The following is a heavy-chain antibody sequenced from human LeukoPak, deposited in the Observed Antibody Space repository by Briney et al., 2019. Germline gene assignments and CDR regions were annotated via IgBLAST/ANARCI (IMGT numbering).Heavy chain of an antibody. CDR1: GGSISSYY. J-gene: IGHJ6*02. Sequence: SETLSLTCTVSGGSISSYYWSWIRQPPGKGLEWIGYIYYSGSTNYNPSLKSRVTTSVDTSKNQFSLKLSSVTAADTAVYYCASSGYSYGFGYYYYYGMDVWGQGTTVTVSS. CDR3: ASSGYSYGFGYYYYYGMDV. CDR2: IYYSGST. D-gene: IGHD5-18*01. V-gene: IGHV4-59*01.